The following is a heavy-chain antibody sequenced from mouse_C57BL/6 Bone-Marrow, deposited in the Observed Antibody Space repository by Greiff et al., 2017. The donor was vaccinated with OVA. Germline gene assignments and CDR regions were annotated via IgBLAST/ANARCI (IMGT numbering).Heavy chain of an antibody. CDR1: GFTFSDYG. J-gene: IGHJ1*03. D-gene: IGHD1-1*01. CDR3: ARTGITTVVERLRYFDV. CDR2: ISSGSSTI. Sequence: EVQRVESGGGLVKPGGSLKLSCAASGFTFSDYGMHWVRQAPEKGLEWVAYISSGSSTIYYADTVKGRFTISRDNAKNTLYLQMTSLRSEDTAMYYCARTGITTVVERLRYFDVWGTGTTVTVSS. V-gene: IGHV5-17*01.